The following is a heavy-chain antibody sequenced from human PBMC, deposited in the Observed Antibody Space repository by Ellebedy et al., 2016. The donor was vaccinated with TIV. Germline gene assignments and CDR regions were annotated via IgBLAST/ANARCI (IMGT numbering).Heavy chain of an antibody. CDR3: AKDMSWLHRDEYFQH. CDR1: GFTFSSSA. J-gene: IGHJ1*01. D-gene: IGHD5-24*01. Sequence: GESLKISCAASGFTFSSSAMHWVRQAPGKGLEWVAVISYDGSSKYYADSVKGRFTISRDNSKNTLYLQMNSLRAQDTAVYYCAKDMSWLHRDEYFQHWGQGTLVTVSS. V-gene: IGHV3-30-3*02. CDR2: ISYDGSSK.